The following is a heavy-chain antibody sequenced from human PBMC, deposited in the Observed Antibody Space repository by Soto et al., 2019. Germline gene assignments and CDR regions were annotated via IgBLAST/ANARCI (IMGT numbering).Heavy chain of an antibody. CDR3: ARGRSYALDI. V-gene: IGHV3-7*01. J-gene: IGHJ3*02. CDR2: IKHDGTEK. D-gene: IGHD2-2*01. Sequence: EVQLVESGGGLVQPGGSLRLSCAASGFTFSSYWLSWVRQAPGEGLEWVANIKHDGTEKYYVDSVKGRFTISRDNAKNSLYLQMNSLRPEDTAVYYCARGRSYALDIWGQGTMVTVSS. CDR1: GFTFSSYW.